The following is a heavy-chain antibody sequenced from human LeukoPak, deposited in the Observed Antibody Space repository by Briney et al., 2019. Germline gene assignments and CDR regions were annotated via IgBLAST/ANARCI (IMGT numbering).Heavy chain of an antibody. J-gene: IGHJ4*02. CDR2: IYYSGST. V-gene: IGHV4-30-4*01. D-gene: IGHD5-12*01. CDR1: GGSISSGDYY. CDR3: ARVLVGYSGYGPFDY. Sequence: SQTLSLTCTVSGGSISSGDYYWSWIRQPPGRGLEWIGYIYYSGSTYYNPSLKSRVTISVDTSKNQFSLKLSSVTAADTAVYYGARVLVGYSGYGPFDYWGQGTLVTVSS.